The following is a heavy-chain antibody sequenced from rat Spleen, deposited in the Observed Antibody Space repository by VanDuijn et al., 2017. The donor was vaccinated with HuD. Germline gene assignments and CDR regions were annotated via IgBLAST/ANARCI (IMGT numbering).Heavy chain of an antibody. D-gene: IGHD1-1*01. CDR2: MWSDGDT. Sequence: QVQLKESGPGLVQPSQTLSLTCTVSGFSLTSYHVHWVRQPPGKGLEWMGVMWSDGDTSYNSALKSRLSITRDTSKSQVFLEMSSLQTEDTAMYFCVRSLYYSGGGFVYWGQGTLVTVSS. V-gene: IGHV2-32*01. CDR3: VRSLYYSGGGFVY. J-gene: IGHJ3*01. CDR1: GFSLTSYH.